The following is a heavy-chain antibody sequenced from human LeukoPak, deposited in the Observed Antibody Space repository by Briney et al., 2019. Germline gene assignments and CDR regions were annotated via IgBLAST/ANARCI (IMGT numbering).Heavy chain of an antibody. V-gene: IGHV3-23*01. J-gene: IGHJ4*02. Sequence: GGSLRLSCAASGFTFSSYAMSWVRQAPGKGLEWVSAISGSGGSTYYADSVKGRFTISRDNSKNTLYLQMNSPRAEDTAVYYCAKLEGWQQGFYFDYWGQGTLVTVSS. CDR3: AKLEGWQQGFYFDY. CDR1: GFTFSSYA. D-gene: IGHD6-13*01. CDR2: ISGSGGST.